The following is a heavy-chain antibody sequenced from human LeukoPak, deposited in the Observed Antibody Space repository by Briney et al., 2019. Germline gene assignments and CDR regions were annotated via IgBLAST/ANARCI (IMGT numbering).Heavy chain of an antibody. Sequence: GGSLRLSCAASGFTFSSYGMSWVRQAPGKGLEWVSAISGSGGSTYYADSVKGRFTISRDNSKNTLYLQMNSLRDEDTAVYYCARVDATFYGDYSPFFDYWGQGTLVTVSS. CDR1: GFTFSSYG. J-gene: IGHJ4*02. CDR2: ISGSGGST. V-gene: IGHV3-23*01. D-gene: IGHD4-17*01. CDR3: ARVDATFYGDYSPFFDY.